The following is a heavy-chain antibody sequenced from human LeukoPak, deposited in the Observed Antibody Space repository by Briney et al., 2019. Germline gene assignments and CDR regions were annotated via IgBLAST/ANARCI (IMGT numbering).Heavy chain of an antibody. CDR3: ASSHSSGWYQGFDY. CDR1: GGSISSGGYY. D-gene: IGHD6-19*01. V-gene: IGHV4-31*03. J-gene: IGHJ4*02. Sequence: SQTLSLTCTVSGGSISSGGYYWSWIRQHPWKGLEWIGYIYYSGSTYYNPSLKSRVTISVDTSKNQFSLKLSSVTAADTAVYYCASSHSSGWYQGFDYWGQGTLVTVSS. CDR2: IYYSGST.